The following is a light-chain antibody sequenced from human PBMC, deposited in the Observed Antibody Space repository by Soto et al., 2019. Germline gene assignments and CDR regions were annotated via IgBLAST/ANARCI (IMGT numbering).Light chain of an antibody. CDR2: EDT. CDR1: SSNIGAGYE. V-gene: IGLV1-40*01. Sequence: QSVLTQPPSVSGAPGERVTISCTGSSSNIGAGYEVHWYQQLPGTSPKLLIYEDTDRPSGVPDRFSGSKSGTSASLAITGLLAENEADNYCKSYENSLSVSYVFETGTKRTVL. J-gene: IGLJ1*01. CDR3: KSYENSLSVSYV.